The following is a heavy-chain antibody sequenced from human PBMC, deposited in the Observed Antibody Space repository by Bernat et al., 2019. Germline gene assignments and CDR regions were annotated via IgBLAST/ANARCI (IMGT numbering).Heavy chain of an antibody. CDR1: GFTVSVNY. Sequence: EVQLVESGGGLIQPRGSLTLSCAASGFTVSVNYMSWVRQAPGKGLEWLSVLYTNGKTYYADSVKGRFTIYSDSSENTLYLQMNSLRAEDTAVYYCARDMPPPDQWLPTTWGQGTLVTVSS. CDR3: ARDMPPPDQWLPTT. J-gene: IGHJ4*02. V-gene: IGHV3-53*01. CDR2: LYTNGKT. D-gene: IGHD6-19*01.